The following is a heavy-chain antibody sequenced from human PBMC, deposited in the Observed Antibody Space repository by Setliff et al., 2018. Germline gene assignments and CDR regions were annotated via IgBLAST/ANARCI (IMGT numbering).Heavy chain of an antibody. Sequence: PGGSLRLSCAASGFTFGDYGLSWVRQGPGKGLEWVSGFNRNDGSTSYADSVKGRFTISRDNAKNSLYLQMNSLRVEDTALYYCAKSSGSSSSTNLEYLGPGTLVAVSS. V-gene: IGHV3-20*04. CDR3: AKSSGSSSSTNLEY. D-gene: IGHD6-6*01. CDR1: GFTFGDYG. J-gene: IGHJ4*02. CDR2: FNRNDGST.